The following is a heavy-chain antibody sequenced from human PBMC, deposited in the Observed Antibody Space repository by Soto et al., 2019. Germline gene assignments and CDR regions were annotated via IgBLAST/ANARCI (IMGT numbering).Heavy chain of an antibody. CDR1: GFTFSYYG. CDR2: ISGSGGST. D-gene: IGHD3-10*01. Sequence: EVQLLESGGTLVQPGGSLRLSCAASGFTFSYYGMSWVRQVPGKGLEWVSAISGSGGSTYYADSVKGRFTISRDNSKNTRNLQMNTLTAEDTAVYYCAKDGYYGSGRGANCLDPRGQGTLVTVSS. J-gene: IGHJ5*02. CDR3: AKDGYYGSGRGANCLDP. V-gene: IGHV3-23*01.